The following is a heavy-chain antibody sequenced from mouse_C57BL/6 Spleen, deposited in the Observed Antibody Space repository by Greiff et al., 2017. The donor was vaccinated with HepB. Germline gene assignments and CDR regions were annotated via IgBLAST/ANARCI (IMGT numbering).Heavy chain of an antibody. J-gene: IGHJ1*03. Sequence: VQLQQSGPGLVQPSQSLSITCTVSGFSLTSYGVHWVRQSPGKGLEWLGVIWRGGSTDYNAAFMSRLSITKDNSKSQVFFKMNSLQADDTAIYYCAKNFDTTVSWYFDVWGTGTTVTVSS. D-gene: IGHD1-1*01. V-gene: IGHV2-5*01. CDR2: IWRGGST. CDR1: GFSLTSYG. CDR3: AKNFDTTVSWYFDV.